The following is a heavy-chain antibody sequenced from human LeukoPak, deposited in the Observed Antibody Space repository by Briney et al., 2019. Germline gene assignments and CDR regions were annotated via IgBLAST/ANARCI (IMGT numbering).Heavy chain of an antibody. Sequence: GGSLRLSCAASGFTFSSYAMSWVRQAPGKGLEWVSAISGSGGSTYYADSVKGRFTISRDNSKNTLYLQMNSLRAEDTAVYYCAKAPHVDYDFWSGYSRDNWFDPWGQGTLVTVSS. J-gene: IGHJ5*02. CDR3: AKAPHVDYDFWSGYSRDNWFDP. D-gene: IGHD3-3*01. CDR1: GFTFSSYA. CDR2: ISGSGGST. V-gene: IGHV3-23*01.